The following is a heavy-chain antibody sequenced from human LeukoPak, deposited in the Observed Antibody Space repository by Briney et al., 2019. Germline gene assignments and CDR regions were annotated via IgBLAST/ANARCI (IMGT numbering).Heavy chain of an antibody. Sequence: EASVKVSCKASGYTFTGYYMHWVRQAPGQGREWMGWINPNSGVTNYAQKFQGRVTMTRDTSISTAYMELSRLRSDDTAVYYCASYSGLRLGELSLYLIDYWGQGTLVTVSS. V-gene: IGHV1-2*02. CDR2: INPNSGVT. CDR1: GYTFTGYY. D-gene: IGHD3-16*02. J-gene: IGHJ4*02. CDR3: ASYSGLRLGELSLYLIDY.